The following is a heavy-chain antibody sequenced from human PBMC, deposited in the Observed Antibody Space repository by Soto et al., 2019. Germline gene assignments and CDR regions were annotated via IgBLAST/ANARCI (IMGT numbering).Heavy chain of an antibody. D-gene: IGHD5-12*01. J-gene: IGHJ3*02. CDR1: GFTFSSYG. Sequence: PGGSLRLSCAASGFTFSSYGMHWVRQAPGKGLEWVAVISYDGSNKYYADSVKGRFTISRDNSKNTLYLQMNSLRAEDTAVYYCAKDNGGYSGYDTGAFDTWGQGTMVTVSS. V-gene: IGHV3-30*18. CDR3: AKDNGGYSGYDTGAFDT. CDR2: ISYDGSNK.